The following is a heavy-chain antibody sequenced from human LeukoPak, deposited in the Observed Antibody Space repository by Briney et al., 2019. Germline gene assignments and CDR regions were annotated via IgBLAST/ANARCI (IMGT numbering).Heavy chain of an antibody. CDR2: INPNSGGT. Sequence: GASVKVSCKASGYTFTGYYMHWVRQAPGQGLEWMGWINPNSGGTNYAQKFQGRVTMTRNTSISTAYMELSRLRSDDTAVYYCARDMNTAMVFGVRYYFDYWGQGTLVTVSS. CDR1: GYTFTGYY. D-gene: IGHD5-18*01. V-gene: IGHV1-2*02. CDR3: ARDMNTAMVFGVRYYFDY. J-gene: IGHJ4*02.